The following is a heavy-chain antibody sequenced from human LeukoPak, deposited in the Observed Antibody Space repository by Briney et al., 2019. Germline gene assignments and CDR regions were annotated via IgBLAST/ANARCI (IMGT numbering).Heavy chain of an antibody. CDR3: ARVRYSSSWYQRRYYYYYMDV. J-gene: IGHJ6*03. Sequence: PSEALSLTCTVSGGSISSSSYYWGWIRQPPGKGLEWIGSIYYSGSTYYNPSLKSRVTISVDTSKNQFSLKLSSVTAADTAVYYCARVRYSSSWYQRRYYYYYMDVWGKGTTVTVSS. CDR1: GGSISSSSYY. CDR2: IYYSGST. V-gene: IGHV4-39*07. D-gene: IGHD6-13*01.